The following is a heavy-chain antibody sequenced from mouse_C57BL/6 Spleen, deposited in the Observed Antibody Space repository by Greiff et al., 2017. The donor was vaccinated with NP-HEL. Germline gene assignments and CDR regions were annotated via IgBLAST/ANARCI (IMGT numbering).Heavy chain of an antibody. CDR3: ARGRGRGNYAMDY. CDR2: IYPGDGDT. Sequence: VKVVESGAELVKPGASVKISCKASGYAFSSYWMNWVKQRPGKGLEWIGQIYPGDGDTNYNGKFKGKATLTADKSSSTAYMQLSSLTSEDSAVYFCARGRGRGNYAMDYWGQGTSVTVSS. D-gene: IGHD3-3*01. J-gene: IGHJ4*01. CDR1: GYAFSSYW. V-gene: IGHV1-80*01.